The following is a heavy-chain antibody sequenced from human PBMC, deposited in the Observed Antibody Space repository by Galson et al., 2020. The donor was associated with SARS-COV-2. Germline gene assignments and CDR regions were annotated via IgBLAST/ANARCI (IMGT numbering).Heavy chain of an antibody. CDR1: GFIFGDYG. CDR3: ARKDYYGMDV. D-gene: IGHD2-15*01. CDR2: INWSGGTT. Sequence: LSLTCAASGFIFGDYGMTWVRQVPGKGLEWVSGINWSGGTTVYADSVKGRFTISRDNAKNSLYLQMSSLRVEDTAFYYCARKDYYGMDVWGQGTTVTVSS. V-gene: IGHV3-20*04. J-gene: IGHJ6*02.